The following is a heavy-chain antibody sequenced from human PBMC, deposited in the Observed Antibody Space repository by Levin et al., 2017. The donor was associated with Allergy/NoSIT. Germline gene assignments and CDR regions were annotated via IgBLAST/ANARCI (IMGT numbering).Heavy chain of an antibody. V-gene: IGHV3-11*01. D-gene: IGHD3-16*02. CDR1: GFTFSDYY. CDR2: ISSSGSTI. J-gene: IGHJ4*02. Sequence: GESLKISCAASGFTFSDYYMSWIRQAPGKGLEWVSYISSSGSTIYYADSVKGRFTISRDNAKNSLYLQMNSLRAEDTAVYYCASDYRRRFDYWGQGTLVTVSS. CDR3: ASDYRRRFDY.